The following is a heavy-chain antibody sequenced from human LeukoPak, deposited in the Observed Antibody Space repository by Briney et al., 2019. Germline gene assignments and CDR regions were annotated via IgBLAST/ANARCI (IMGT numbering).Heavy chain of an antibody. CDR2: IYHSGST. CDR3: ARVGGYYDSSGLSPYYYYGMDV. V-gene: IGHV4-30-2*01. CDR1: GGSISSGGYP. D-gene: IGHD3-22*01. Sequence: SQTLSLTCAVSGGSISSGGYPWSWIRQPPGKGLEWIGYIYHSGSTYYNPSLKSRVTISVDRSKNQFSLKLSSVTAADTAVYYCARVGGYYDSSGLSPYYYYGMDVWGQGTTVTVSS. J-gene: IGHJ6*02.